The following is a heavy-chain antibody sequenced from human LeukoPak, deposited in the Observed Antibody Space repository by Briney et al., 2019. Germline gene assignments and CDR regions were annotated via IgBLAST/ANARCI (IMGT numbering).Heavy chain of an antibody. V-gene: IGHV3-21*04. CDR3: AKALGTSLSYYYYGMDV. CDR1: GFTFSSYS. J-gene: IGHJ6*02. CDR2: ISSSSSYI. D-gene: IGHD1-1*01. Sequence: GGSLRLSCAASGFTFSSYSMNWVRQAPGKGLEWVSSISSSSSYIYYADSVKGRFTISRDNAENSLYLQMNSLRAEDTALYYCAKALGTSLSYYYYGMDVWGQGTTVTVSS.